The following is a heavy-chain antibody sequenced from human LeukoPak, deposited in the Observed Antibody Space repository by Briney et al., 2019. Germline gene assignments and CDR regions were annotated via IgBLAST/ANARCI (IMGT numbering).Heavy chain of an antibody. D-gene: IGHD5-24*01. V-gene: IGHV4-59*08. CDR1: GGSISSYY. J-gene: IGHJ4*02. CDR2: IYYSGST. CDR3: ARLNTRDGYNPYFDY. Sequence: PSETLSLTCTVSGGSISSYYWSWIRQPPGKGLEWIGYIYYSGSTNYNPSLKSRVTISVDTSKNQFSLKPSSVTAADTAVYYCARLNTRDGYNPYFDYWGQGTLVTVSS.